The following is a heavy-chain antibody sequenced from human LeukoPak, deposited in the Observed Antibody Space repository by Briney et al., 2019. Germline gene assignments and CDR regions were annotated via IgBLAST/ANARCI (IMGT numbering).Heavy chain of an antibody. J-gene: IGHJ4*02. CDR3: ARDVARAAVADDFDC. D-gene: IGHD6-19*01. V-gene: IGHV4-39*02. Sequence: PSETLSLTCTVSGGSISSSDYYWGWIRQPPGKGLQWIGSIYYSGTTFYNPSLRSRVTISVDTSKNQFSLKLSSVTAADTALYYCARDVARAAVADDFDCWGQGTLVTVSS. CDR2: IYYSGTT. CDR1: GGSISSSDYY.